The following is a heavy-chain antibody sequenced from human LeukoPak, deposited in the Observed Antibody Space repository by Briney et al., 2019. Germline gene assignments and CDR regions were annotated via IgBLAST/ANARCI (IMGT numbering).Heavy chain of an antibody. J-gene: IGHJ4*02. CDR2: IRRKAYGGTT. V-gene: IGHV3-49*04. CDR1: GFTFGDYA. CDR3: TSSWCLMVRGVPRYFDY. D-gene: IGHD3-10*01. Sequence: GGSLRLSCTASGFTFGDYAMSWVRQAPGKGLEWVGFIRRKAYGGTTEYAASVKGRFTISRDDSKSIAYLQMNSLKTEDTAVYYCTSSWCLMVRGVPRYFDYWGQGTLVTVSS.